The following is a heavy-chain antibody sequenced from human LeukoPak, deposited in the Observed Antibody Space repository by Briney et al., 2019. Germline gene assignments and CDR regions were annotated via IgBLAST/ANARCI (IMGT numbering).Heavy chain of an antibody. CDR1: GYTFTGYY. J-gene: IGHJ1*01. CDR2: INPNSGGT. D-gene: IGHD4-17*01. V-gene: IGHV1-2*04. CDR3: ARGYGDYGAEYFQH. Sequence: ASVKVSCKASGYTFTGYYMHWVRQTPGQGLAWMGWINPNSGGTNYAQKFQGWVTMTRDTSISTAYMELSRLRSDDTAVYYCARGYGDYGAEYFQHWGQGTLVTVSS.